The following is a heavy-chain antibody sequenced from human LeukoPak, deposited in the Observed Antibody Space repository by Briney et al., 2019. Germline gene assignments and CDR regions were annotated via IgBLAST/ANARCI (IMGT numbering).Heavy chain of an antibody. J-gene: IGHJ5*02. Sequence: SETLSLTCTVSGGSISSYYWSWIRQPAGKGLEWIGRIYASGSTNYNPSLKSRVTILVDKSNNQVSLKVSSVTAADTAVYYCARGAYGSGSLSWFDPWGQGTLVIVPS. CDR3: ARGAYGSGSLSWFDP. D-gene: IGHD3-10*01. CDR2: IYASGST. V-gene: IGHV4-4*07. CDR1: GGSISSYY.